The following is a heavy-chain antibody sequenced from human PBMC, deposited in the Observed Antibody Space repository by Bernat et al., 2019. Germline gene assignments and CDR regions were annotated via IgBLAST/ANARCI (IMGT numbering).Heavy chain of an antibody. J-gene: IGHJ6*03. Sequence: EVQLVESGGGLVKPGGSLRLSCAASGFTFSNAWMSWVRQAPGKGLEWVGRIKSKTDGGTTDYAAHVKGRFTISRDDSKNTLYLQMNSLKTEDTAVYYCTADIVVVPAAIHYYYMDVWGKGTTVTVSS. CDR3: TADIVVVPAAIHYYYMDV. D-gene: IGHD2-2*01. CDR2: IKSKTDGGTT. CDR1: GFTFSNAW. V-gene: IGHV3-15*01.